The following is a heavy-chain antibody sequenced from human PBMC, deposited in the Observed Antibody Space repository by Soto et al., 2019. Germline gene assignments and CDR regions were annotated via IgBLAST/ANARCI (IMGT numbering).Heavy chain of an antibody. CDR1: VFTVIVYA. Sequence: GALRLSCAATVFTVIVYAMTWVRQAPGKGLEWVSAVTASGGSTYSADSVKGRFTISRDNSKNTLFLQMNSLRAEDTAVYYCASLGVGDWANYYYYYGMDVWGQGTTVTVSS. CDR3: ASLGVGDWANYYYYYGMDV. CDR2: VTASGGST. V-gene: IGHV3-23*01. J-gene: IGHJ6*02. D-gene: IGHD2-21*02.